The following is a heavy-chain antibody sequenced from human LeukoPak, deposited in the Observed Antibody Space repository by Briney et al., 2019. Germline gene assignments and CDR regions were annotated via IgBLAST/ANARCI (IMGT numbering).Heavy chain of an antibody. CDR2: IRYDGSNK. V-gene: IGHV3-30*02. J-gene: IGHJ4*02. D-gene: IGHD7-27*01. CDR1: GFTFSSYG. Sequence: GGSLRLSCAASGFTFSSYGMHWVRQAPGKGLEWVAFIRYDGSNKYYADSVKGRFTISRDNSKNTLYLQMNSLRAEDTAVYYCAKDELGYFDYWGQGTLVTVSS. CDR3: AKDELGYFDY.